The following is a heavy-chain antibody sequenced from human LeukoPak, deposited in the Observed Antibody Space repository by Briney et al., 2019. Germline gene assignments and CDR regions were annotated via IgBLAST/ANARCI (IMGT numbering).Heavy chain of an antibody. Sequence: PSETLSLTCTVSGGSISSGGYSWSWIRQHPGKGLEWIGYIYYSGSTYYNPSLKSRVTISVDTSKNQFSLKLSSVTAADTAVYYCARGLISDYDSSGYYYLNERTYYFDYWGQGTLVTVSS. CDR2: IYYSGST. D-gene: IGHD3-22*01. CDR1: GGSISSGGYS. CDR3: ARGLISDYDSSGYYYLNERTYYFDY. V-gene: IGHV4-31*03. J-gene: IGHJ4*02.